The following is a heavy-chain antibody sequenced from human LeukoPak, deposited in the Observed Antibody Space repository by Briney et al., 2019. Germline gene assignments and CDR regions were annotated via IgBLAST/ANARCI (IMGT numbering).Heavy chain of an antibody. CDR2: MRGDGSNE. Sequence: GGSLRLSCAASGFIFSSYGMHWVRQAAGKELDWVAFMRGDGSNEYYADSVKGRFSISRDNSKNTLYLQMNSLRAEDTAVYYCAKEFTIFGGPGYFDYWGQGTLVTVSS. CDR3: AKEFTIFGGPGYFDY. CDR1: GFIFSSYG. J-gene: IGHJ4*02. D-gene: IGHD3-3*01. V-gene: IGHV3-30*02.